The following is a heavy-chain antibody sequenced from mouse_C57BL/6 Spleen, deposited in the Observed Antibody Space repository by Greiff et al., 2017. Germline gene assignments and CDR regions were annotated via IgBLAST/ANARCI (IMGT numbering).Heavy chain of an antibody. V-gene: IGHV1-64*01. J-gene: IGHJ4*01. CDR1: GYTFTSYW. CDR2: IHPNSGST. D-gene: IGHD1-3*01. Sequence: QVQLQQPGAELVKPGASVKLSCKASGYTFTSYWMHWVKQRPGQGLEWIGMIHPNSGSTNYNEKFKSKATLTVDKSSSTAYMQLSSLTSEDSAIYYCASAQEIPWYAMDYWGQGTSVTVSS. CDR3: ASAQEIPWYAMDY.